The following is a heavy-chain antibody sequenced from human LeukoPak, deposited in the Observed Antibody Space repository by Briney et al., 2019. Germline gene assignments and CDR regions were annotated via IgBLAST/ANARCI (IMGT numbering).Heavy chain of an antibody. J-gene: IGHJ4*02. Sequence: GGSLRLSCAASGFTFSNYGMHWVRQAPGKGLEWVAFVRYEGNENYYADYVKGRFTISRDNSKNTLYLEMNSLGAEDTAVYYCAKESGVVVPAAIRPVDYWGQGTLVTVFS. CDR2: VRYEGNEN. CDR1: GFTFSNYG. CDR3: AKESGVVVPAAIRPVDY. D-gene: IGHD2-2*01. V-gene: IGHV3-30*02.